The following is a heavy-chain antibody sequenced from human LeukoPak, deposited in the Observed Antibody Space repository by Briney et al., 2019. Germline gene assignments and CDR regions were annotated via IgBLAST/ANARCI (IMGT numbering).Heavy chain of an antibody. D-gene: IGHD4-17*01. CDR2: IKSKTDGGTT. CDR1: GFTFSNAW. V-gene: IGHV3-15*01. CDR3: TTGYGDYAIDY. Sequence: PGGSLRLSCAASGFTFSNAWMSWVRQAPGKGLEWVGRIKSKTDGGTTDYAAPVKGRFTISRDDSKNTLYLQMNSLKTEDTAAYYCTTGYGDYAIDYWGQGTLVTVSS. J-gene: IGHJ4*02.